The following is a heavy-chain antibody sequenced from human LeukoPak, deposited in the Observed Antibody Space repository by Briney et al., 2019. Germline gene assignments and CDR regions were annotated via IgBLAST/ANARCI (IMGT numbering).Heavy chain of an antibody. Sequence: SETLSLTCTVSGGSISSSSYYWGWIRQPPGKGLELIGRIYYTWSTYYNPSLKSRVTISIDTSKNQFSLKLSSVTAADTAVYYCARLSGYGLHYYYYMDVWGSGTTVTVSS. V-gene: IGHV4-39*07. J-gene: IGHJ6*03. CDR2: IYYTWST. CDR3: ARLSGYGLHYYYYMDV. D-gene: IGHD5-12*01. CDR1: GGSISSSSYY.